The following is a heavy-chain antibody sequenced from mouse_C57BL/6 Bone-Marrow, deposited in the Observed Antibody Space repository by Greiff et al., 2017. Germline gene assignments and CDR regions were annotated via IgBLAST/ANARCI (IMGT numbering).Heavy chain of an antibody. V-gene: IGHV1-69*01. J-gene: IGHJ2*01. CDR3: GRDATTVVAAYCFDY. D-gene: IGHD1-1*01. CDR2: IDPSDSYT. Sequence: QVQLQQPGAELVMPGASVKLSCKASGYTFTSYWMHWVKPRPGQGLEWIGEIDPSDSYTNYNQKFKAKSTLTVDKSSSTAYMQLSSLTSEDSAVYYCGRDATTVVAAYCFDYWGRGTTLKVSS. CDR1: GYTFTSYW.